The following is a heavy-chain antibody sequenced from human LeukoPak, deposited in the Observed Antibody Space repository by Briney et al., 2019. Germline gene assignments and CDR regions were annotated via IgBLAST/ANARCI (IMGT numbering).Heavy chain of an antibody. J-gene: IGHJ4*02. CDR1: GFTFSSYS. CDR3: ARDSNYGSGTYVY. V-gene: IGHV3-21*01. CDR2: ISSSSSYI. D-gene: IGHD3-10*01. Sequence: GGSLRLSCAASGFTFSSYSMNWVRQAPGKGLEWVSSISSSSSYIYYADSVKGRFTTSRDNAKNSLYLQMNSLRAEDTAVYYCARDSNYGSGTYVYWGQGTLVTVSS.